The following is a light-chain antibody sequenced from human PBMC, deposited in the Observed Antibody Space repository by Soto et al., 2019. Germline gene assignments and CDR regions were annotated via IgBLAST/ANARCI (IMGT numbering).Light chain of an antibody. CDR1: SSDVGGYNY. CDR2: EVS. V-gene: IGLV2-14*01. CDR3: SSYTSRSSTPYVV. J-gene: IGLJ2*01. Sequence: QSALTQPASVSGSPGQSITISCTGTSSDVGGYNYVSWYQQHPGKAPKLMIYEVSNRPSGLSNRFAGSKSGNTASLTISGLQAEDEAGYYCSSYTSRSSTPYVVFGGGTKLTVL.